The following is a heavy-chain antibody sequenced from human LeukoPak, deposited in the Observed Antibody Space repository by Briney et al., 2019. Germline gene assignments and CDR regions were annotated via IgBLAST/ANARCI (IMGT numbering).Heavy chain of an antibody. CDR1: GFTFSSYA. CDR2: ISGSGGST. V-gene: IGHV3-23*01. J-gene: IGHJ4*02. CDR3: AKVNSGSYLFYFDY. Sequence: PGGSLRLSCAASGFTFSSYAMSWVRQAPEKGLEWVSAISGSGGSTFYADSVKGRFTTSRDNSKNTLYLQMDNLRAEDTALYYCAKVNSGSYLFYFDYWGQGTLATVSS. D-gene: IGHD1-26*01.